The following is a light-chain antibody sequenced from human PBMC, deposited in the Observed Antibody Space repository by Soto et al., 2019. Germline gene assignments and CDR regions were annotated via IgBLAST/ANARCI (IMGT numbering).Light chain of an antibody. V-gene: IGLV2-8*01. CDR3: SSYAGSGNWV. CDR2: EVS. CDR1: SGDVGGYDY. Sequence: QSALTQPPSASGSPGQSVTISCTGTSGDVGGYDYVSWYQQEPGKAPKVMIYEVSRRPSGVPDRFSGSKSGNTASLTVSGLQAEDEADYYCSSYAGSGNWVFGGGTKLTVL. J-gene: IGLJ3*02.